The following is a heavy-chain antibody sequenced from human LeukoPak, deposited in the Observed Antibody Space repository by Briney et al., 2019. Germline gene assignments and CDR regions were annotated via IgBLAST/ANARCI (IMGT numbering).Heavy chain of an antibody. CDR1: GDTFTSYG. Sequence: GASVKVSCKDSGDTFTSYGISWVRQAPGQGLEWMGWISAYNGNTNYAQKLQGRVTMTTDTSTSTAYMELRSLRSDDTAVYYCARVTNQLFPFDYWGQGTLVTVSS. J-gene: IGHJ4*02. CDR2: ISAYNGNT. CDR3: ARVTNQLFPFDY. D-gene: IGHD2-2*01. V-gene: IGHV1-18*01.